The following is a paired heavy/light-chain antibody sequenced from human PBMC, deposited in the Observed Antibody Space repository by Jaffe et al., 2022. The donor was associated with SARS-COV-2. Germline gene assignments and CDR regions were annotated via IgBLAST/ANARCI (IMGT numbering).Light chain of an antibody. J-gene: IGKJ4*01. CDR2: AAS. V-gene: IGKV1-16*02. Sequence: DIQMTQSPSSLSASVGDRVTITCRASQGISNYLAWIQQKPGKAPKSLIYAASTLQSGVPSKFSGSGSGTDFTLTISSLQPEDFATYYCQQYNTYPLTFGGGTKVEIK. CDR1: QGISNY. CDR3: QQYNTYPLT.
Heavy chain of an antibody. CDR1: GFTFSSYA. Sequence: EVQLLESGGGLLQPGGSLRLSCAASGFTFSSYAMSWVRQAPGKGLEWVSTISRSADTTHYADSVKGRFTISRDTSKNTLYLQMNSLRAEDTAVYYCAKKGPQAGLVHDYWGQGTLVTVSS. D-gene: IGHD6-19*01. CDR2: ISRSADTT. CDR3: AKKGPQAGLVHDY. J-gene: IGHJ4*02. V-gene: IGHV3-23*01.